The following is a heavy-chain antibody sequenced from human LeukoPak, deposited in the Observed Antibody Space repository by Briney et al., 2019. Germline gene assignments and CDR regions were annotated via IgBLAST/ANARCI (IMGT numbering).Heavy chain of an antibody. V-gene: IGHV3-23*01. D-gene: IGHD1-26*01. CDR3: AKLRGGGIYLLHFDY. Sequence: GGSLRLSCAASGFTFSTYAMSWVRQAPGKGLEWVSTIGDSSGNTYYADSVKGRFTISRDNAKNTVFLQMNSLRAEDTPIYYCAKLRGGGIYLLHFDYWGQGTLVTVSS. CDR1: GFTFSTYA. J-gene: IGHJ4*02. CDR2: IGDSSGNT.